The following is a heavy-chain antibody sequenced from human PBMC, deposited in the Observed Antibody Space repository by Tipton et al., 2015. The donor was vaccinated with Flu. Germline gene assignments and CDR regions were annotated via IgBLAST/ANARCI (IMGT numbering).Heavy chain of an antibody. V-gene: IGHV3-33*08. CDR2: IWHDGSIK. J-gene: IGHJ2*01. CDR3: ARPNLFSSALLF. D-gene: IGHD2/OR15-2a*01. Sequence: SLRLSCVASGFTFSSFTMNWVRQAPGKGLEAVAVIWHDGSIKHYADSVKGRFTISRDNSKNTLYLEMNNLRVGDTAVYYCARPNLFSSALLFWGRGTLVTVSS. CDR1: GFTFSSFT.